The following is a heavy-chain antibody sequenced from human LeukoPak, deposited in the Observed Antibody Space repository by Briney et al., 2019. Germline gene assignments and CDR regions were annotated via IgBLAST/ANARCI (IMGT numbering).Heavy chain of an antibody. CDR1: GGSLSSYF. CDR3: ATSRGLDGYSSGWYGNRIDV. J-gene: IGHJ6*02. V-gene: IGHV4-4*07. CDR2: IYTRGST. D-gene: IGHD6-19*01. Sequence: SETLSLTCTVSGGSLSSYFWSWIRQPAGKGLEWIGRIYTRGSTNSNPSLKIQVSMSVDTSKNQYSLKLSSVTATDTAVYYCATSRGLDGYSSGWYGNRIDVWGQGTTVTVSS.